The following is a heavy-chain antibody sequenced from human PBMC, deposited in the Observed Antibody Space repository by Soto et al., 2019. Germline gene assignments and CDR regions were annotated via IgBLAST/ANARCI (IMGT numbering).Heavy chain of an antibody. CDR1: GGSISSSSYY. CDR2: IYYSGST. Sequence: SETLSLTCTVSGGSISSSSYYWGWIRQPPGKGLEWIGSIYYSGSTYYNPSLKSRVTISVDTSKNQFSLKLSSVTAADTAVYYCARQSDLFEIVLMVYAISLGWFDPWGQGTLVTVSS. CDR3: ARQSDLFEIVLMVYAISLGWFDP. D-gene: IGHD2-8*01. V-gene: IGHV4-39*01. J-gene: IGHJ5*02.